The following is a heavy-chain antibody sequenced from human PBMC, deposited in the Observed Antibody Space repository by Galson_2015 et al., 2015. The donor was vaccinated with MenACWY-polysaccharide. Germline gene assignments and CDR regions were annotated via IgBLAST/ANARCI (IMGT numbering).Heavy chain of an antibody. Sequence: SLRLSCAASGFIFSNYEMNWVRQAPGKGLEWVSYISISGSNMYYADSVKGRFTISRDNAKNSLYLQMNSLRADDTALYYCARGRRFDPWGQGTLVTVSS. CDR3: ARGRRFDP. D-gene: IGHD6-25*01. V-gene: IGHV3-48*03. CDR1: GFIFSNYE. J-gene: IGHJ5*02. CDR2: ISISGSNM.